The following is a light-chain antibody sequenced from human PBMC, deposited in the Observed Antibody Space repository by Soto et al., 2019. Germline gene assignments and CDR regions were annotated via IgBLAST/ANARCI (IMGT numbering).Light chain of an antibody. J-gene: IGKJ3*01. CDR3: QQYDGSTLT. V-gene: IGKV3-11*01. Sequence: EIVLTQSPATLSLSPGERATLSCRASQSVSSYLAWYQQKPGQAPRLLIYDASNRATGIPARFRGSGSGTDFALTISSLEPEDFAMYYCQQYDGSTLTFGHGNKVDIK. CDR2: DAS. CDR1: QSVSSY.